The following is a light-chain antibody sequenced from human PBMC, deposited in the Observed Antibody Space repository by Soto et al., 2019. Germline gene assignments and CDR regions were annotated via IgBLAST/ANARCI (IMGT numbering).Light chain of an antibody. CDR3: ISYTSSSTPVV. J-gene: IGLJ2*01. CDR2: DVS. CDR1: SSDVGGYNY. Sequence: QSALTQPASVSGSPGQSITISCTGTSSDVGGYNYVSWYQQHPGKAPKLMIYDVSNRPSGVSNRFSGSKSGNTASLTISGLQAEDEADYYCISYTSSSTPVVFGGETKVTVL. V-gene: IGLV2-14*01.